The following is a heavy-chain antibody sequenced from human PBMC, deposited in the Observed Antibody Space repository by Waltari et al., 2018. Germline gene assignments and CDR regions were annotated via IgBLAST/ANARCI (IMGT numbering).Heavy chain of an antibody. CDR2: LSAGGDT. CDR1: GVTVTSSY. Sequence: EVHLVETGGGLIQLGGALRLSCSVSGVTVTSSYMSWVRQAPGQGLGWVSYLSAGGDTYFAGSLQGRVTISRDDSKNSLFLQMNSLSAADTAVYYCAKGTIFAGALDYWGQGALVTVSS. V-gene: IGHV3-53*02. D-gene: IGHD3-3*02. CDR3: AKGTIFAGALDY. J-gene: IGHJ4*02.